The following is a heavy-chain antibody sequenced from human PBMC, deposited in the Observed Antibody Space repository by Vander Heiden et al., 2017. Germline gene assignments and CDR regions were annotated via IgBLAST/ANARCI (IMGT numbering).Heavy chain of an antibody. CDR3: VRQGCGGDCYPDH. D-gene: IGHD2-21*02. CDR1: GGSISSRSHY. V-gene: IGHV4-39*01. Sequence: QVQLQESGPGLAKPSETLSLTCTVSGGSISSRSHYWGWVRQPPGKGLEWIGSIYYSGGTYYNPSLKSRVTISVDTSKNQFSLKLSSVTAADTAVYYCVRQGCGGDCYPDHWGQGTLVTVSS. J-gene: IGHJ4*02. CDR2: IYYSGGT.